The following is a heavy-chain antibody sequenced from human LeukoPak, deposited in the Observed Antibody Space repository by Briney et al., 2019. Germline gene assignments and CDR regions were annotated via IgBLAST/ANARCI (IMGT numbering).Heavy chain of an antibody. J-gene: IGHJ4*02. D-gene: IGHD2-15*01. CDR1: GGSISSDY. CDR3: ARADCSGGSCHFDY. CDR2: IYYSGIT. V-gene: IGHV4-59*01. Sequence: SETLSLTCTVSGGSISSDYWSWIRQPPGKGLEWIGYIYYSGITNYNPSLKGRVTISVDTSKNQFSLNLSSVTAADTAVYYCARADCSGGSCHFDYWGQGTLVTVSP.